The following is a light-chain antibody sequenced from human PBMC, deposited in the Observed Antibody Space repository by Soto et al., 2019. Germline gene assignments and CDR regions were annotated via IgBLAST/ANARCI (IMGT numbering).Light chain of an antibody. CDR3: QQSNLRLQS. Sequence: DVQMPQSPSSLSASVGDTVTITCRAGQTFNNYLNWYQHKPGKAPKLLIYAASALETGVPSRFSASASGTDFPLTITMLQPEDFANYCCQQSNLRLQSFGQGAKLQI. J-gene: IGKJ2*03. CDR1: QTFNNY. V-gene: IGKV1-39*01. CDR2: AAS.